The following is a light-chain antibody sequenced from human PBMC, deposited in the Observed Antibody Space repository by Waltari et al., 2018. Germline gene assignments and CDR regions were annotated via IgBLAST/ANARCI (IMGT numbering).Light chain of an antibody. J-gene: IGLJ3*02. V-gene: IGLV2-23*02. CDR3: SSYAGSVV. Sequence: QSALTQPASVSGSRGQSTTISCTGRSSDIGRYNVVSWYQHHPGKAPKLLIYGVNNRPSGVSNRFSGSKSGNTASLTISGLQAEDEADYYCSSYAGSVVFGGGTKLTVL. CDR2: GVN. CDR1: SSDIGRYNV.